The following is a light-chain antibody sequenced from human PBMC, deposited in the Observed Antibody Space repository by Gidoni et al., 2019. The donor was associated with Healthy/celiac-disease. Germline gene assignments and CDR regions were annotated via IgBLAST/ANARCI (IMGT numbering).Light chain of an antibody. J-gene: IGKJ3*01. CDR3: QQLSSSPLT. Sequence: DIQLTQSPSFLSASVGDRVTITCRASQGIISYLAWYQQKPGKAPKLLIYAAFTLQGGVPSRFSGSGSGKEFTLTISSRQPEDFATYSCQQLSSSPLTFGPGTKVDIK. CDR2: AAF. CDR1: QGIISY. V-gene: IGKV1-9*01.